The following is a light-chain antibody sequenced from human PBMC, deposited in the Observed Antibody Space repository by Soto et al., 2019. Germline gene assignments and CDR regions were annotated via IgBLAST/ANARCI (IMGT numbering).Light chain of an antibody. CDR3: QHYGA. V-gene: IGKV1-5*03. J-gene: IGKJ1*01. Sequence: DIQLTQSPSTLSASLGDRVTFTCRASQSINKWLAWYQQKPGKAPKVLIYKASALETGVPSRFSGSGSGTEFTLTISSLQPDDFATYYCQHYGAFGQGTKVEIK. CDR2: KAS. CDR1: QSINKW.